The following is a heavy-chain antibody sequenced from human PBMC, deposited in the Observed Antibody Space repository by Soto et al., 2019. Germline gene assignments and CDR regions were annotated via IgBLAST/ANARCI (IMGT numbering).Heavy chain of an antibody. J-gene: IGHJ4*02. CDR3: ARDLNLSYYFDY. V-gene: IGHV4-31*03. CDR2: IYYSGST. Sequence: QVQLQESGPGLVKPSQTLSLTCTVSGGSISSGGYYWSWIRQHPGKGLEWIGYIYYSGSTYYNPSLKTRVTISVDTSKTHFSLKLSSVTAAATAVYYCARDLNLSYYFDYWGQGTLVTVSS. CDR1: GGSISSGGYY.